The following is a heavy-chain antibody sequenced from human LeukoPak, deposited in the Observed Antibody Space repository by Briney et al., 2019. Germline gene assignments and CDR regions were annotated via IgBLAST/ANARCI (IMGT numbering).Heavy chain of an antibody. D-gene: IGHD3-10*01. V-gene: IGHV3-49*04. Sequence: GGSLRLSCTASGFTFGDYGMNWVRQAPGKGLEWVSFIRSKAYGGTTEYAASMKGRFTMSRDDSKSIAYLQMNSLKTEDTAVYYCTGSFGELTFFDYWGQGTLVTVSS. J-gene: IGHJ4*02. CDR2: IRSKAYGGTT. CDR1: GFTFGDYG. CDR3: TGSFGELTFFDY.